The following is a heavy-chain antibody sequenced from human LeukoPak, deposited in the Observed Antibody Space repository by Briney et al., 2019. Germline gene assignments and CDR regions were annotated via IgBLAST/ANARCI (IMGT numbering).Heavy chain of an antibody. V-gene: IGHV3-7*01. D-gene: IGHD2-2*02. Sequence: PGGSLRLSCAASGFTFSNAWMSWVSQAPGKGREWVANIKEDGSEKYYVDSVKGRFTISRDNAKNSLYLQMNSLRAEDTAVYYCARVVVVTAAIRQLAHYYMDVWGKGTTVTVSS. CDR3: ARVVVVTAAIRQLAHYYMDV. J-gene: IGHJ6*03. CDR1: GFTFSNAW. CDR2: IKEDGSEK.